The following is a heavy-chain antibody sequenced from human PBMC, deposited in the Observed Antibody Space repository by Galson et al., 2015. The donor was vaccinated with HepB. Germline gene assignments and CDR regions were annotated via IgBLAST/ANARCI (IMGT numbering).Heavy chain of an antibody. D-gene: IGHD2/OR15-2a*01. CDR2: IKSKTDGGTT. Sequence: SLRLSCAASGFTFSNAWMSWVRQAPGKGLEWVGRIKSKTDGGTTDYAAPVKGRFTISRDDSKNTLYLQMNSLKTEDTAVYYCTTDSNVEGPGYWGQGTLVTVSS. V-gene: IGHV3-15*01. J-gene: IGHJ4*02. CDR1: GFTFSNAW. CDR3: TTDSNVEGPGY.